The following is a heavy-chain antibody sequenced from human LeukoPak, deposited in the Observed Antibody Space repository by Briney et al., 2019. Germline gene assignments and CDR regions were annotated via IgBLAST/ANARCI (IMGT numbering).Heavy chain of an antibody. CDR2: IYPGDSDT. CDR1: GYTFSSFC. J-gene: IGHJ4*02. CDR3: ASYGSGIAVGFDY. Sequence: GESLKISCKGSGYTFSSFCIGWVRQMPGKGLEWMGIIYPGDSDTRYSPSFQGQVTISADKSISTAYLQWSSLKASDTAMYYCASYGSGIAVGFDYWGQGTLVTVSS. D-gene: IGHD3-10*01. V-gene: IGHV5-51*01.